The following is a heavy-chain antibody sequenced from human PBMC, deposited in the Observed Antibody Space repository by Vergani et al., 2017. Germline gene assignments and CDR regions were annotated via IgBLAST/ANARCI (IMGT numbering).Heavy chain of an antibody. D-gene: IGHD4/OR15-4a*01. CDR2: IKQDGSEK. Sequence: EVQLVESGGGLVQPGGSLRLSCAASGFTFSSYWMSWVRQAPGKGLEWVANIKQDGSEKDYVDSVKGRFTISRDNAKNSLYLQMNSLRAEDTAVYYCARGSPRLNYYYGMDVWGQGTTVTVSS. J-gene: IGHJ6*02. CDR1: GFTFSSYW. CDR3: ARGSPRLNYYYGMDV. V-gene: IGHV3-7*03.